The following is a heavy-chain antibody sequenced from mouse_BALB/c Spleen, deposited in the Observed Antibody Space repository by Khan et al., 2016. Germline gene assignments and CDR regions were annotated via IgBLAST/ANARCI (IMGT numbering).Heavy chain of an antibody. CDR2: IYPGDGDT. D-gene: IGHD1-1*01. J-gene: IGHJ2*01. V-gene: IGHV1-80*01. CDR3: ARYYGSSYYFDY. Sequence: QVQLQQPGAELVRPGSSVKISCKASGYAFSSYWMNWVKQRPGQGLEWIGQIYPGDGDTNYNGKFKGKATLTADKSSSTAYMQLSSLTSEDSAVYFCARYYGSSYYFDYWGQGTTLTVSS. CDR1: GYAFSSYW.